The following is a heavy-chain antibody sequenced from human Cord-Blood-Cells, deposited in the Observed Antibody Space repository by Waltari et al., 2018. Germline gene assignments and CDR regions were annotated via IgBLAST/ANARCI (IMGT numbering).Heavy chain of an antibody. CDR3: ARGLPYYYDSSGSRWFDP. CDR2: INHSGST. CDR1: GGSFSGYY. D-gene: IGHD3-22*01. J-gene: IGHJ5*02. Sequence: QVQLQQWGAGLLKPSETLSLTCAVYGGSFSGYYWSWTRQPPGTGLEWIGEINHSGSTNYNPSLKSRVTISVDTSKNQFSLKLSSVTAADTAVYYCARGLPYYYDSSGSRWFDPWGQGTLVTVSS. V-gene: IGHV4-34*01.